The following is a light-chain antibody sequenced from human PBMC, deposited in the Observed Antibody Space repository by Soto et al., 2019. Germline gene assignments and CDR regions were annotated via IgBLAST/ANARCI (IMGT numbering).Light chain of an antibody. CDR1: SSNIGAGYD. V-gene: IGLV1-40*01. CDR2: ANS. CDR3: QSYDSSLSAYV. J-gene: IGLJ1*01. Sequence: QSVLTQPPSVSGAPGQRVIISCNGSSSNIGAGYDVHWYLQLPGTAPKLLIFANSFRPSGVPDRFSGSKSGTSASLAITGLQAEDEADYYCQSYDSSLSAYVFGTGTKVTVL.